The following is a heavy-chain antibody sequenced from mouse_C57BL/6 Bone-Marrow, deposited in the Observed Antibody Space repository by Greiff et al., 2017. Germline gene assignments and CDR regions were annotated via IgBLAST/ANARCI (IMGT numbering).Heavy chain of an antibody. J-gene: IGHJ4*01. CDR2: SRNKANDYTT. CDR1: GFTFSDFY. CDR3: ARELNWDGAMDY. Sequence: EVKLMESGGGLVQSGRSLRLSCATSGFTFSDFYMEWVRQAPGTGLEWIAASRNKANDYTTEYSASVKGRFIVSRDTSQSIRYLQMNALRAEDTAIYYCARELNWDGAMDYWGQGTSVTVSS. V-gene: IGHV7-1*01. D-gene: IGHD4-1*01.